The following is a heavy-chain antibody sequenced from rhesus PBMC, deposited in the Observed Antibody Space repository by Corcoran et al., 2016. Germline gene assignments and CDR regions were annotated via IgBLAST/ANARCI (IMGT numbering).Heavy chain of an antibody. CDR2: INGNSGST. Sequence: QVQLQESGPGLVMPSETLSLTCAVSGGSFSSYWWSWIRQPPGKGLEWIGEINGNSGSTNYNPSLQCRVTVSKDAAKNKFALNLSSLTAADTAVYYCARGYSWNNVGWYFDLWGPGTPITISS. CDR1: GGSFSSYW. CDR3: ARGYSWNNVGWYFDL. D-gene: IGHD1-20*01. J-gene: IGHJ2*01. V-gene: IGHV4-80*01.